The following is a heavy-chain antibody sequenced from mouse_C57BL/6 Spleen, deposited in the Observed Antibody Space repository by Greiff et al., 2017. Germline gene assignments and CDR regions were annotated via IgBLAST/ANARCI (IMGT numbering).Heavy chain of an antibody. Sequence: VQLQQSGPELVKPGASVKISCKASGYTFTDYYMNWVKQSHGKSLEWIGDINPNNGGTSYNQKFKGKATLTVDKSSSTAYMELRSLTSEDSAVYYCARRVGYYWYFDVWGTGTTVTVSS. V-gene: IGHV1-26*01. CDR1: GYTFTDYY. J-gene: IGHJ1*03. CDR2: INPNNGGT. CDR3: ARRVGYYWYFDV. D-gene: IGHD2-2*01.